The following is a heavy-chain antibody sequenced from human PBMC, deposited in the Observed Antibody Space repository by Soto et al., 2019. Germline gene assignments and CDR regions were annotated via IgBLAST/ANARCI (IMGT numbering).Heavy chain of an antibody. Sequence: QVQLVQSGAEAKKPGASMKVSCKASGYTFTSYAMHWVRQAPGQRLEWMGWINAGNGNTKYSQKFQGRVTITRDTSASRAYMELGSLRSEDTAVYYCARSIVVVTALDYWGQGPLVTVSS. V-gene: IGHV1-3*01. CDR3: ARSIVVVTALDY. J-gene: IGHJ4*02. CDR1: GYTFTSYA. D-gene: IGHD2-21*02. CDR2: INAGNGNT.